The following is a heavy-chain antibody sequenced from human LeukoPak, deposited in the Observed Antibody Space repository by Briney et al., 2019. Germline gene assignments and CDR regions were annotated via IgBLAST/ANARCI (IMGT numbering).Heavy chain of an antibody. CDR2: IYSSGST. Sequence: SETLSLTCTVSGGSISSYYWSWIRQPPGKGLEWIGCIYSSGSTNYNPSLNGRVSISRDTTNNLFSLRLRSVTAADTAVYFCARGRVSSSTWYSTYYYYFYMDVWGKGTTVTVSS. CDR3: ARGRVSSSTWYSTYYYYFYMDV. V-gene: IGHV4-59*01. D-gene: IGHD1-1*01. J-gene: IGHJ6*03. CDR1: GGSISSYY.